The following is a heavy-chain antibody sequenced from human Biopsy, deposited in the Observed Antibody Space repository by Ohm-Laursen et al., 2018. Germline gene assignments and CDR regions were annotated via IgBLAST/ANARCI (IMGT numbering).Heavy chain of an antibody. CDR3: TRGGYYYDSLAYYYWFDP. CDR1: GYTFTGYH. Sequence: ASVKVSCKASGYTFTGYHVHWVRQAPGQGLEWMGWINAKTGDTNYAQKFQGRVTMTRNTSISTAYVDLSSLRSDDTAVYYCTRGGYYYDSLAYYYWFDPWGQGTLVTVSS. J-gene: IGHJ5*02. V-gene: IGHV1-2*02. D-gene: IGHD3-22*01. CDR2: INAKTGDT.